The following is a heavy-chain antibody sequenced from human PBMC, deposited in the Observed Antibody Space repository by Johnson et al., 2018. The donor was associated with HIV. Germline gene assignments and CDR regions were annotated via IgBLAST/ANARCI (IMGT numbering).Heavy chain of an antibody. CDR2: IRYDGSNT. V-gene: IGHV3-30*02. CDR3: ARERDDSSGYYYHDAFDI. Sequence: QMHLVESGGGVVQPGGSLRLSCAASGFTFSSYGMHWVRQAPGKGLEWVAFIRYDGSNTYDADSVRGRFTISRDNSKNTLYLQMNSLRAEDTAVYYCARERDDSSGYYYHDAFDIWGQGTMVTVSS. D-gene: IGHD3-22*01. J-gene: IGHJ3*02. CDR1: GFTFSSYG.